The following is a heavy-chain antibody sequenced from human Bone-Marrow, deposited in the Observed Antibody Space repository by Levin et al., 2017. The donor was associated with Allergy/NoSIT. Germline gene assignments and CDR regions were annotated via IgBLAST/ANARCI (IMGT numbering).Heavy chain of an antibody. J-gene: IGHJ4*02. V-gene: IGHV1-2*06. CDR1: GYTFSDYY. CDR2: IGPDGSGT. D-gene: IGHD1-26*01. CDR3: ASLRARSWEGY. Sequence: EASVKVSCKASGYTFSDYYMHWVRQAPGQGLEWMGRIGPDGSGTDYAQKFRGRVTMTSHTSINTAYMDLYSLTSDDTAMYYCASLRARSWEGYWGQGTLVIVSS.